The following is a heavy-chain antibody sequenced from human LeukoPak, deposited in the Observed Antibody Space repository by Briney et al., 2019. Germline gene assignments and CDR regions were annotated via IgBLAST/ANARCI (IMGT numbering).Heavy chain of an antibody. D-gene: IGHD3-10*01. V-gene: IGHV1-69*05. Sequence: SVKVSCKASGGTFSSYAISWVRQAPGQGLEWMGGIIPIFGTANYAQKFKGTVTITTDESTSTAYMELSSLRSEDTAVYYCARGPYGSGSFRFDPWGQGTLVTVSS. CDR1: GGTFSSYA. CDR2: IIPIFGTA. CDR3: ARGPYGSGSFRFDP. J-gene: IGHJ5*02.